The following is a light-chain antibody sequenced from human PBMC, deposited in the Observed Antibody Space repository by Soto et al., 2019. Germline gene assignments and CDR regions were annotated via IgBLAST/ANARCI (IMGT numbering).Light chain of an antibody. CDR1: SGSVSTSYY. J-gene: IGLJ3*02. Sequence: QTVVTQEPSFSVSPGRTVTLTCGLSSGSVSTSYYPSWYQQTPGQAPRTLIYSTNTRSSGVPDRFSGSILGNKAALTNTGAQADGESDYYCVLYMGSGIWVFGGGTKLTVL. CDR3: VLYMGSGIWV. CDR2: STN. V-gene: IGLV8-61*01.